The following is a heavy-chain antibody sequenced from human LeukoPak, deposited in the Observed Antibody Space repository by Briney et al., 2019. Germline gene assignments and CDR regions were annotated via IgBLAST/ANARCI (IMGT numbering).Heavy chain of an antibody. CDR1: GGSINTNSYY. V-gene: IGHV4-39*07. J-gene: IGHJ2*01. CDR3: ARGPLRIYGDYVRRNWYFDL. D-gene: IGHD4-17*01. Sequence: PSETLSLTCTVSGGSINTNSYYWGWIRQPPGRGLEWIGTIYYSGSTYYNPSLKSRVTISVDTSKNQFSLKLSSVTAADTAVYYCARGPLRIYGDYVRRNWYFDLWGRGTLVTVSS. CDR2: IYYSGST.